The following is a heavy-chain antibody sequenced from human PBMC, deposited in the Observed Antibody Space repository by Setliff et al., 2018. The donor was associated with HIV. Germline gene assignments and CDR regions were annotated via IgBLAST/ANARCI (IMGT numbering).Heavy chain of an antibody. CDR1: GGSISSSSYY. Sequence: SETLSLTCNVSGGSISSSSYYWGWIRQPPGKGLEWIGSIFYSGITYYNPSLKSRVTISVDTSKNQFSLNLTSVTAADTAVYYCARSKTFYDFWGGYYTHGAFKIWGLGTMVTVSS. D-gene: IGHD3-3*01. CDR3: ARSKTFYDFWGGYYTHGAFKI. V-gene: IGHV4-39*01. CDR2: IFYSGIT. J-gene: IGHJ3*02.